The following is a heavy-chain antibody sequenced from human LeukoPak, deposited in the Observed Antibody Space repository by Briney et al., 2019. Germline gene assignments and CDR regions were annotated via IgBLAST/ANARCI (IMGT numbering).Heavy chain of an antibody. CDR2: IIPTFGTA. Sequence: SVKVSCKASGGTFIGYAISWVRQAPGQGLEWMGGIIPTFGTANYPQMFQGRVTITTDESTSTAYMELSSLRSEDTAVYFCARGTDYYGSGSYSDWGQGTLVTVSS. V-gene: IGHV1-69*05. CDR3: ARGTDYYGSGSYSD. CDR1: GGTFIGYA. D-gene: IGHD3-10*01. J-gene: IGHJ4*02.